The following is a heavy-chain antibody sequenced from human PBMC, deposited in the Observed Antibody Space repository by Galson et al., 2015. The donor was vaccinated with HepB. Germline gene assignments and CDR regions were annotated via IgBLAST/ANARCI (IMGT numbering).Heavy chain of an antibody. J-gene: IGHJ6*02. CDR1: GYTSTGYY. Sequence: SVKVSCKASGYTSTGYYMHWVRQAPGQGLEWMGWINPNSGGTNYAQKFQGWVTMTRDTSISTAYMGLSRLRSDDTAVYYCARALLWFGEPRESYYYGMDVWGQGTTVTVSS. CDR3: ARALLWFGEPRESYYYGMDV. V-gene: IGHV1-2*04. CDR2: INPNSGGT. D-gene: IGHD3-10*01.